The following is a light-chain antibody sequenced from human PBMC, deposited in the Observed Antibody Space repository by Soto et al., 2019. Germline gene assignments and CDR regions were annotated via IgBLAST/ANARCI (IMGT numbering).Light chain of an antibody. J-gene: IGKJ1*01. CDR1: QSVSSSY. CDR3: QQYGSSPLWT. V-gene: IGKV3-20*01. CDR2: GAS. Sequence: ESLLTQSPGTLSFSPGARPTPSCRSRQSVSSSYLAWYQQKPGQAPRLLIYGASSRATGIPDRFSGSGSGTDFTLTISRLEPEDFAVYYCQQYGSSPLWTFGQGTKVDIK.